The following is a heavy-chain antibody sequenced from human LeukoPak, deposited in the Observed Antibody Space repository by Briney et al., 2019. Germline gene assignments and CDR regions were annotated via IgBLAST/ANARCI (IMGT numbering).Heavy chain of an antibody. J-gene: IGHJ4*02. CDR2: MNPNSGNT. CDR1: GYTFTSYD. Sequence: ASVKVSCKASGYTFTSYDINWVRQATGQGLEWMGWMNPNSGNTGYAQKFQGRVTMTRNTSISTAYMGLSSLRSEDTAVYYCARGRGNWGPRLFDYWGQGTLVTVSS. CDR3: ARGRGNWGPRLFDY. V-gene: IGHV1-8*01. D-gene: IGHD7-27*01.